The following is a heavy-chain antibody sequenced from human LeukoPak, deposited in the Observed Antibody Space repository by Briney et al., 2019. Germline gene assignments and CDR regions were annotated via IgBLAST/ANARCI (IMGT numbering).Heavy chain of an antibody. CDR1: GGSISSYY. J-gene: IGHJ4*02. D-gene: IGHD3-10*01. V-gene: IGHV4-4*07. Sequence: SETLSLTCSVSGGSISSYYWSWIRQPAGKGLEWIGRIYTSGRTNYNPSLKSRVTMSVDTSKNQFSLKLSSVTAADTAVYYCARQLYYYGSGSYYKDLYYFDYWGQGTLVTVSS. CDR3: ARQLYYYGSGSYYKDLYYFDY. CDR2: IYTSGRT.